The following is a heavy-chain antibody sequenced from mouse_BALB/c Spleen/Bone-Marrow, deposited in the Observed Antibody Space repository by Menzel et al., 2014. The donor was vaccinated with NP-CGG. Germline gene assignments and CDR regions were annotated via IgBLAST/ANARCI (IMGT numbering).Heavy chain of an antibody. V-gene: IGHV1-67*01. CDR3: ARGGYRYDETMDY. D-gene: IGHD2-14*01. CDR2: ISLYSGNT. J-gene: IGHJ4*01. Sequence: VQLQQSGPELVRPGVSVKISCKGSGYTFTDYGMHWVKQSHAKSLEWIGLISLYSGNTNYNQKFKDKATMTVDKSSSTAYMELARLTSEDSAIYYCARGGYRYDETMDYWGQGTSVTVSS. CDR1: GYTFTDYG.